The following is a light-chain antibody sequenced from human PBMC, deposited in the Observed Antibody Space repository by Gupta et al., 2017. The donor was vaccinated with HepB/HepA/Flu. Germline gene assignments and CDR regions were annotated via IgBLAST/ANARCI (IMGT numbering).Light chain of an antibody. CDR2: DVS. J-gene: IGLJ2*01. Sequence: QSALTQPRPVSGSPGQSVTISCTGTSNDVGAYKYVSWYQQHPGEAPKLMIFDVSKRPSGVPDRFSGSKSGNTASLTISGLQAEDEADYYCCSYAGSRVVFGGGTKLTGL. CDR3: CSYAGSRVV. CDR1: SNDVGAYKY. V-gene: IGLV2-11*01.